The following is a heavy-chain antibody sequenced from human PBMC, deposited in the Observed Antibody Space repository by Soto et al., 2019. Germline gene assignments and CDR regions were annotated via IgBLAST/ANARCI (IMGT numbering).Heavy chain of an antibody. J-gene: IGHJ2*01. D-gene: IGHD1-26*01. V-gene: IGHV3-30*09. CDR2: ISYDGSSK. CDR3: ARDWDRGGGSYFGHCDL. CDR1: EFTLTPYA. Sequence: QVQLVESGGGVVQPGRSLRLSCAASEFTLTPYAMHWVRQTPGKGLEWVTLISYDGSSKYYADSVRGRFAISRDNSKNTLYLQMNSLTAEDTAVYYCARDWDRGGGSYFGHCDLGGRGTLVTVSS.